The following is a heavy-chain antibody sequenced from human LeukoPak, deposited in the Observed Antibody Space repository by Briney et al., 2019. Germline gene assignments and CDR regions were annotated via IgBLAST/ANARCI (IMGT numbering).Heavy chain of an antibody. V-gene: IGHV6-1*01. CDR1: GDSVSSNSAA. Sequence: SQTLSLTCAISGDSVSSNSAAWNWIRQSPSRGLEWLGRTYYRSKWFNDYAVSVQSRITINPDTSKNQFSLQLNSVTAEDTAVYSCTRFNSNTKWFDPWGQGTLVTVSS. J-gene: IGHJ5*02. D-gene: IGHD3-3*01. CDR2: TYYRSKWFN. CDR3: TRFNSNTKWFDP.